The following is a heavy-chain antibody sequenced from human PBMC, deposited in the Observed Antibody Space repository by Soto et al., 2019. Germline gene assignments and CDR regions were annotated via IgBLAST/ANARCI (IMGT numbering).Heavy chain of an antibody. D-gene: IGHD7-27*01. CDR3: ARVLKESGGTGDTRAFDI. CDR1: GYTFTGYY. Sequence: ASVKVSCKASGYTFTGYYMHWVRQAPGQGLEWMGWINPNSGGTNYAQKFRGWVTMTRDTSISTAYMELSRLRSDDTAVYYCARVLKESGGTGDTRAFDIWGQGTMVTVSS. J-gene: IGHJ3*02. CDR2: INPNSGGT. V-gene: IGHV1-2*04.